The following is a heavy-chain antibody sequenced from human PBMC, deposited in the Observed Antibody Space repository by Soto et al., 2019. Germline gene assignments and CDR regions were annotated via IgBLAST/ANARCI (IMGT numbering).Heavy chain of an antibody. CDR1: GGTFSSYA. D-gene: IGHD2-2*01. V-gene: IGHV1-69*13. J-gene: IGHJ6*02. Sequence: SVKVSCKASGGTFSSYAISWVRQAPGQGLEWMGGIIPIFGTANYAQKFQGRVTITADESTSTAYMELSSLRSEDTAVYYCARGSPIVVVVPATSALYYGMDVWGQGTTVTVSS. CDR3: ARGSPIVVVVPATSALYYGMDV. CDR2: IIPIFGTA.